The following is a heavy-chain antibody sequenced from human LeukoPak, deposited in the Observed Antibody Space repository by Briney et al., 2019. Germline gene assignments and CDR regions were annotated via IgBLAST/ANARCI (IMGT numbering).Heavy chain of an antibody. CDR3: ARDPPPPLYSYGEYYFDY. V-gene: IGHV3-20*04. Sequence: RSGGSLRLSCAASGFTFDDYGMSWVRQAPGKGLEWVSGINWNGGSTGYADSVKGRFTISRDNSKNTLYLQMNSLRAEDTAVYYCARDPPPPLYSYGEYYFDYWGQGTLVTVSS. J-gene: IGHJ4*02. CDR2: INWNGGST. CDR1: GFTFDDYG. D-gene: IGHD5-18*01.